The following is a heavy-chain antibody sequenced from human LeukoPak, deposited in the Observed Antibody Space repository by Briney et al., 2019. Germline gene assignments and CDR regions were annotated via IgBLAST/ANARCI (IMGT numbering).Heavy chain of an antibody. CDR1: GFTFSSYS. J-gene: IGHJ4*02. Sequence: GGSLRLSCAASGFTFSSYSMNWVRQAPGKGLEWVSYISSSSSTIYNADSVKGRFTISRDNAKNSLYLQMNSLRAEDTAVYYCARGGEQQLDFWGQGTLVTVSS. V-gene: IGHV3-48*04. CDR3: ARGGEQQLDF. D-gene: IGHD6-13*01. CDR2: ISSSSSTI.